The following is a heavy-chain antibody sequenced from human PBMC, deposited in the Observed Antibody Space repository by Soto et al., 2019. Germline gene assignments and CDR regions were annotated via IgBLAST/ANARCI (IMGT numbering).Heavy chain of an antibody. CDR1: GFTVSSNY. D-gene: IGHD6-13*01. CDR3: AKGGPRSSWPYYFDC. CDR2: SYSGSST. Sequence: GGSLRLSCAASGFTVSSNYMSWVRQAPGKGLEWASVSYSGSSTYYADSVKGRFTISRDNSKITLYLQMNSLRAEDTAVYYCAKGGPRSSWPYYFDCWGQGTLVTVSS. J-gene: IGHJ4*02. V-gene: IGHV3-53*01.